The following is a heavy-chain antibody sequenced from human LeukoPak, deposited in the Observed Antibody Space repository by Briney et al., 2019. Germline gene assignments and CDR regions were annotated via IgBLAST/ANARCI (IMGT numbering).Heavy chain of an antibody. Sequence: GGSLRLSCAASGFTFSSYGMHWVRQAPGKGLEWVAVIWYDGSNKYYADSVKGRFTISRDNSKNTLYLQMNSLRAEDTAVYYCARRGYYYDRSGYYSHRSYYYYGMDVWGQGTTVTVSS. J-gene: IGHJ6*02. CDR1: GFTFSSYG. CDR2: IWYDGSNK. D-gene: IGHD3-22*01. CDR3: ARRGYYYDRSGYYSHRSYYYYGMDV. V-gene: IGHV3-33*01.